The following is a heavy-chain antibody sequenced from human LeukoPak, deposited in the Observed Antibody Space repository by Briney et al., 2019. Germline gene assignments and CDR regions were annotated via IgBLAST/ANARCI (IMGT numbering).Heavy chain of an antibody. J-gene: IGHJ3*01. D-gene: IGHD3-10*01. Sequence: SETLSLTCTVSGGSITSGNYYWSWIRQPAGKGLEWIGRIYTTGYTTYNPSLKSRVSISVDTSENQFSLKSSSVTAADTAVYFCARGPMARHVFDCWGQGTMVIVSS. CDR3: ARGPMARHVFDC. V-gene: IGHV4-61*02. CDR2: IYTTGYT. CDR1: GGSITSGNYY.